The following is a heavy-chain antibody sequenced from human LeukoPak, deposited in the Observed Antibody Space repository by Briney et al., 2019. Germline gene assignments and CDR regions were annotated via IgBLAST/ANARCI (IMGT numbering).Heavy chain of an antibody. CDR2: ISYDGSSK. V-gene: IGHV3-30*18. CDR3: AKRGSCGGDCYSGPPDY. CDR1: GFTFSSYG. D-gene: IGHD2-21*02. J-gene: IGHJ4*02. Sequence: GRSLRLSCAASGFTFSSYGMHWVRQAPGKGLEWASVISYDGSSKDYADSVKGRFTISRDNTKNTLYLQMNSLRAEDTAVYYCAKRGSCGGDCYSGPPDYWGQGTLVTVSS.